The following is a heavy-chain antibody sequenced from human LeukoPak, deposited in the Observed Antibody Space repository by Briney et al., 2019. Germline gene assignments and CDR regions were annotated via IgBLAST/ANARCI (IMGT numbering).Heavy chain of an antibody. Sequence: GGSLRLSCAASGFTFSSYWMKWVRQAPGKGLEWVANIKQDGSEKYYVDSVKGRFTISRDNAKNSLYLQMNSLRAEDTAAYYCARDPRVTYDSSGQGIWGQGTMVTVSS. CDR3: ARDPRVTYDSSGQGI. J-gene: IGHJ3*02. CDR2: IKQDGSEK. CDR1: GFTFSSYW. D-gene: IGHD3-22*01. V-gene: IGHV3-7*01.